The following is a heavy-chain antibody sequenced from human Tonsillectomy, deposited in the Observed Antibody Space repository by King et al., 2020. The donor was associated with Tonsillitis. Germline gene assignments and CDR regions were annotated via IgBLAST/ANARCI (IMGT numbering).Heavy chain of an antibody. CDR1: GFIFSSYW. CDR3: ARVLVDTVMAGIFYYYYGMDV. D-gene: IGHD5-18*01. V-gene: IGHV3-7*03. CDR2: IKQDGSEK. Sequence: QLVQSGGGLVQPGGSLRLSCQASGFIFSSYWMSWVRQAPGKGLEWVANIKQDGSEKYYVDSVKGRFTISRDNAKNSLYLQMNSLRADDTAVYYCARVLVDTVMAGIFYYYYGMDVWGQGTTVTVSS. J-gene: IGHJ6*02.